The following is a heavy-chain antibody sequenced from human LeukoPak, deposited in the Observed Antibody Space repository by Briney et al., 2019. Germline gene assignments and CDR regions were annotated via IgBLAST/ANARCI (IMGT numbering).Heavy chain of an antibody. CDR3: ARDGLGSAHAY. Sequence: GGSLRLSCAASGFTFSSCWMHWVRQAPGKGLVWLSRINGDGSSTSYADSVKGRFTISRDNAKNTLYLQMNSLRAEDTAVYYCARDGLGSAHAYWGQGTLVTVSS. CDR2: INGDGSST. V-gene: IGHV3-74*01. D-gene: IGHD3/OR15-3a*01. CDR1: GFTFSSCW. J-gene: IGHJ4*02.